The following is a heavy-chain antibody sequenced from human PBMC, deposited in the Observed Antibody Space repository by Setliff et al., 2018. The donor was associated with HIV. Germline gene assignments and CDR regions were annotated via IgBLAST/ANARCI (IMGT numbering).Heavy chain of an antibody. Sequence: SETLSLTCTVSGGSISSGGYYWSWIRQRPGKGLEWIGYIYYGGSTDYNASLKSRLFISLDTSENQFSLQVTSVTAADTAVYYCARAAYSYGYNDYWGQGTLVTVSS. CDR3: ARAAYSYGYNDY. CDR1: GGSISSGGYY. V-gene: IGHV4-31*03. J-gene: IGHJ4*02. D-gene: IGHD5-18*01. CDR2: IYYGGST.